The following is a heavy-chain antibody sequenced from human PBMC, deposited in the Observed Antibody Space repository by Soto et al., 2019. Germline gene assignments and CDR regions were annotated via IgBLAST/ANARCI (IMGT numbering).Heavy chain of an antibody. CDR3: GRGGVGNCDASGWSAR. D-gene: IGHD2-8*02. CDR2: IYIGGST. Sequence: TPKLSRAASRFTVNREYITWVRYSPGKGLEWVSVIYIGGSTYYADSVKGRFTISRDNSNNTLYLQMASLRAEDTAVYYCGRGGVGNCDASGWSARWGRGTLVIVSS. CDR1: RFTVNREY. J-gene: IGHJ4*02. V-gene: IGHV3-66*01.